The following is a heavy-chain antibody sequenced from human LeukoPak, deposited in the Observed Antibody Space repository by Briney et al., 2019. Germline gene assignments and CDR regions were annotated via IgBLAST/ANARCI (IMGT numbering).Heavy chain of an antibody. Sequence: PGGSLRLSCAASGFTFSSYSMNWVRQAPGKVLEWVSSISSSSYIYYADSVKGRFTISRDNAKNSLYLQMNSLRAEDTAVYYCARLPLSSGSYLSWGQGTLVTVSS. D-gene: IGHD3-10*01. CDR2: ISSSSYI. V-gene: IGHV3-21*01. CDR1: GFTFSSYS. CDR3: ARLPLSSGSYLS. J-gene: IGHJ4*02.